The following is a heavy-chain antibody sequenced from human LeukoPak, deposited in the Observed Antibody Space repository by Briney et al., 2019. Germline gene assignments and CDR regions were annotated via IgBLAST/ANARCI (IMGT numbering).Heavy chain of an antibody. CDR2: IYYSGST. D-gene: IGHD3-10*01. J-gene: IGHJ4*02. CDR3: ASSRPYYYGSGSTFDY. Sequence: PSETLSLTCTVSGGSISSSSYYWGWIRQPPGKGLEWIGSIYYSGSTYYNPSLKSRVTKSVDTSKNQFSLKLSSVTAADTAVYYCASSRPYYYGSGSTFDYWGQGTLVTVSS. V-gene: IGHV4-39*07. CDR1: GGSISSSSYY.